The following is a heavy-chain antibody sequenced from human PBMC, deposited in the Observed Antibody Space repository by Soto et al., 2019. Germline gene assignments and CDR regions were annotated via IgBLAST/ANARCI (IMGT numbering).Heavy chain of an antibody. J-gene: IGHJ3*02. V-gene: IGHV3-30*18. Sequence: PGGSLRLSCAASGFTFSSYGMHWVRQAPGKGLEWVAVISYDGSNKYYADSVKGRFTISRGNSKNTLYLQMNSLRAEDTAVYYCAKDGYDILTGPRAFDIWGQGTMVTVSS. CDR2: ISYDGSNK. CDR3: AKDGYDILTGPRAFDI. CDR1: GFTFSSYG. D-gene: IGHD3-9*01.